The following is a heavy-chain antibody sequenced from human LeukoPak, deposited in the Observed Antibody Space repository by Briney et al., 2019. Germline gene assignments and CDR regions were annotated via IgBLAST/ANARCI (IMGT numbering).Heavy chain of an antibody. V-gene: IGHV3-33*06. CDR3: AKDQRSSWPQGVFDY. Sequence: GGSLRLSCAASGFTFSSYGMHWVRQAPGKGLEWVAVIWYDGSNKYYADSVKGRFTISRDNSKNTLYLQMNSLRAEDTAVYYCAKDQRSSWPQGVFDYWGQGTLVTVSS. D-gene: IGHD6-13*01. CDR2: IWYDGSNK. CDR1: GFTFSSYG. J-gene: IGHJ4*02.